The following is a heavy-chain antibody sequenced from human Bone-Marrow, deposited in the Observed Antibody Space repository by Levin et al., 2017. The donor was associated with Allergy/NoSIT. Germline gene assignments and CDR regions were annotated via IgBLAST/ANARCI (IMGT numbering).Heavy chain of an antibody. CDR2: INTDGSTT. V-gene: IGHV3-74*01. D-gene: IGHD1-7*01. Sequence: LPGGSLRLSCAASGFPFSSSWFHWVRQAPGEGLVWVSRINTDGSTTNYADSVKGRFTISRDNAKNTAYLQMNSLRAEDTAVYYCAKAGNYRFDSWGQGTLVTVSS. J-gene: IGHJ5*01. CDR3: AKAGNYRFDS. CDR1: GFPFSSSW.